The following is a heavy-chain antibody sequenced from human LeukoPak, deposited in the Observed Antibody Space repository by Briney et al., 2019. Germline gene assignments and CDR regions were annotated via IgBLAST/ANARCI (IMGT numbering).Heavy chain of an antibody. D-gene: IGHD2-2*03. CDR2: IYYSGST. V-gene: IGHV4-61*01. Sequence: SETLSLTCTVSGGSVSSGSYYWSWIRQPPGKGLEWIGYIYYSGSTNYNPSLKSRVTISVDTSKNQFSLKLSSVTAADTAVYYCATGYCSSTSCHSNFDYWGQGTLVTVSS. CDR1: GGSVSSGSYY. CDR3: ATGYCSSTSCHSNFDY. J-gene: IGHJ4*02.